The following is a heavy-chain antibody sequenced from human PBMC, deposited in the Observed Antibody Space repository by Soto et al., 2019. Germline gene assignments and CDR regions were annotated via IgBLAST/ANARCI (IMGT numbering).Heavy chain of an antibody. CDR1: GYTFTSYY. CDR3: ARPYDSSGYYHEYYGMDV. J-gene: IGHJ6*02. V-gene: IGHV1-46*01. CDR2: INPSGGST. Sequence: ASVKVSCKASGYTFTSYYVHWVRQAPGQGLEWMGIINPSGGSTSYAQKFQGRVTMTRDTSTSTVYMELSSLRSEDTAVYYCARPYDSSGYYHEYYGMDVWGQGTTVTVSS. D-gene: IGHD3-22*01.